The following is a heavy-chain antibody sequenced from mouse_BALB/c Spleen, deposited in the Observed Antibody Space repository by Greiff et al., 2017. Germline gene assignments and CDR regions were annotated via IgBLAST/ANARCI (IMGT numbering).Heavy chain of an antibody. CDR2: ISYSGST. D-gene: IGHD2-14*01. Sequence: EVQLQESGPGLVKPSQSLSLTCTVTGYSITSDYAWNWIRQFPGNKLEWMGYISYSGSTSYNPSLKSRISITRDTSKNQFFLQLNSVTTEDTATYYCARGGTRFDYWGQGTTLTVSS. CDR3: ARGGTRFDY. CDR1: GYSITSDYA. J-gene: IGHJ2*01. V-gene: IGHV3-2*02.